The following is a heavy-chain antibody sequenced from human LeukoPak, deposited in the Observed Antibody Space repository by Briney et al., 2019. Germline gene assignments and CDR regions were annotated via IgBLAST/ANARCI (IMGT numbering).Heavy chain of an antibody. CDR3: ARVLRGGSHRWFDP. Sequence: PSETLSLTCSVSGGSITSYSWSWIRQPPGRGLEWIGYIYTSGSPNYNPSPESRVTISLDTSKNQFSLKLRSVTAADTAMYYCARVLRGGSHRWFDPWGQGTLVTVSS. V-gene: IGHV4-4*09. CDR2: IYTSGSP. J-gene: IGHJ5*02. D-gene: IGHD2-15*01. CDR1: GGSITSYS.